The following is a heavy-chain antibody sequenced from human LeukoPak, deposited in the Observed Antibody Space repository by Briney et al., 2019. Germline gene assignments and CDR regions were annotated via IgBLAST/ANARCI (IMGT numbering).Heavy chain of an antibody. CDR2: IIPIFGTA. V-gene: IGHV1-69*13. D-gene: IGHD3-22*01. Sequence: ASVKVSCKASGGTFSSYAISWVRQAPGQGLEWMGGIIPIFGTANYAQKFQGRVTITADESTSTAYMELSSPRSEDTAVYCCARAWYYYDSSGYYQRPRFNWFDPWGQGTLVTVSS. J-gene: IGHJ5*02. CDR3: ARAWYYYDSSGYYQRPRFNWFDP. CDR1: GGTFSSYA.